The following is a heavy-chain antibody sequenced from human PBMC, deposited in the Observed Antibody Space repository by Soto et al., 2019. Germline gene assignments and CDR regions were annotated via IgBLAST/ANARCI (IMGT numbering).Heavy chain of an antibody. CDR3: ARDSIHGIFGTRTYYMDV. D-gene: IGHD3-3*01. J-gene: IGHJ6*03. CDR2: ISSSSSTI. V-gene: IGHV3-48*01. CDR1: GFTFSSYS. Sequence: GGSLRLSCAASGFTFSSYSMNWVRQAPGKGLEWVSYISSSSSTIYYADSLKGRFTISRDNAKNSLYLQMNSLRAEDTAVYYCARDSIHGIFGTRTYYMDVWGKGTTVTVSS.